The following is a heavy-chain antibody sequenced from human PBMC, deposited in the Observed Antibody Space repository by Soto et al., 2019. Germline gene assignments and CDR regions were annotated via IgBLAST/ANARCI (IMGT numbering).Heavy chain of an antibody. CDR2: INHSGST. CDR1: GGSFSGYY. CDR3: ARGPGWLGHRSYYFDY. D-gene: IGHD6-19*01. V-gene: IGHV4-34*01. J-gene: IGHJ4*02. Sequence: PSETLSLTCAVYGGSFSGYYWSWILQPPGKGLEWIGEINHSGSTNYNPSLKSRVTISVDTSKNQFSLKLSSVTAADTAVYYCARGPGWLGHRSYYFDYWGQGTLVTVSS.